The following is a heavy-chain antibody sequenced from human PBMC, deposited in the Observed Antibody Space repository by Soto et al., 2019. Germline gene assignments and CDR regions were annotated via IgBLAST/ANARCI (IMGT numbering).Heavy chain of an antibody. D-gene: IGHD6-13*01. J-gene: IGHJ4*02. V-gene: IGHV1-69*08. CDR2: IIPILGIA. CDR3: ARDAVTENSSSWAYYFDY. Sequence: QVQLVQSGAEVKKPGSSVKVSCKASGGTFSSYTISWVRQAPGQGLEWMGRIIPILGIANYAQKFQGRVTITADKSTSTAYMELSSLRSEDTAVYYCARDAVTENSSSWAYYFDYWGQGTLVTVSS. CDR1: GGTFSSYT.